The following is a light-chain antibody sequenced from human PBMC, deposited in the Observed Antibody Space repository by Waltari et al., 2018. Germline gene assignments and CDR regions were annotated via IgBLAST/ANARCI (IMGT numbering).Light chain of an antibody. J-gene: IGLJ7*01. Sequence: QSVLTQPPSVSAAPGQRVTTSCSGGRSNIGNNYVSWYRQFPGTAPKLLIYEDNERPSGVPGRFSGSKSGTSATLDITGLQAGDEADYYCGTWDSSLSGAVFGGGTHLTVL. CDR1: RSNIGNNY. V-gene: IGLV1-51*02. CDR2: EDN. CDR3: GTWDSSLSGAV.